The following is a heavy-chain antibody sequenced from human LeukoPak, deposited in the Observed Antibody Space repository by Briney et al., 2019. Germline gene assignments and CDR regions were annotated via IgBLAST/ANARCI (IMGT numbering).Heavy chain of an antibody. D-gene: IGHD3-16*02. J-gene: IGHJ5*02. V-gene: IGHV1-2*02. CDR3: ARDWAAGYDYVWGSYPPVDP. CDR2: INPNSGGT. CDR1: GYTFTGYY. Sequence: ASVKVSCKASGYTFTGYYMHWVRQAPGQGLEWMGWINPNSGGTNYAQKFQGRVTMTRDTSISTAYMELSRLRSDDTAVYYCARDWAAGYDYVWGSYPPVDPWGQGTLVTVSS.